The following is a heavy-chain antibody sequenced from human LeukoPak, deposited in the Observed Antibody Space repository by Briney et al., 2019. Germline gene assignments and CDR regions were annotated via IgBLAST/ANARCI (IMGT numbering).Heavy chain of an antibody. Sequence: GGSLRLSCAASGFTFSSYSMNWDRQAPGKGLEWVSSISSSSSYIYYADSVKGRFTISRDNAKNSLYLQMNSLRAEDTAVYYCARYGNSGSYLFDYWGQGTLVTVSS. J-gene: IGHJ4*02. V-gene: IGHV3-21*01. CDR2: ISSSSSYI. D-gene: IGHD1-26*01. CDR1: GFTFSSYS. CDR3: ARYGNSGSYLFDY.